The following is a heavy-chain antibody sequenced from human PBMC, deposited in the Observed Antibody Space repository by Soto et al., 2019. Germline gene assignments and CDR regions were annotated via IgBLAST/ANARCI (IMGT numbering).Heavy chain of an antibody. Sequence: EVQLLESGGVLVQPGGSLRLSCAASGFTFSSYAMSWVRQAPGKGLEWVSAISGSGGSTYYADSVKGRFTISRDNSKNTLYLQMNSLSAEDTAVYYCAKAFVVTIFGVVIPDAFDIWGQGTMVTVSS. CDR1: GFTFSSYA. D-gene: IGHD3-3*01. CDR3: AKAFVVTIFGVVIPDAFDI. V-gene: IGHV3-23*01. J-gene: IGHJ3*02. CDR2: ISGSGGST.